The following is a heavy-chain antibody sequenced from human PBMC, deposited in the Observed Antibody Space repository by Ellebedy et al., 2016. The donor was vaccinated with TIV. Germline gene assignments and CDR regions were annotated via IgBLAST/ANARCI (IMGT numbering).Heavy chain of an antibody. Sequence: GGSLRLXCAASGFTFSSYSMNWVRQAPGKGLEWVSYISSSSSTIYYADSVKGRFTISRDNAKNSLYLQMNSLRDEDTAVYYCARVRGFVVVPAASGAFDIWGQGTMVTVSS. CDR1: GFTFSSYS. CDR3: ARVRGFVVVPAASGAFDI. J-gene: IGHJ3*02. CDR2: ISSSSSTI. D-gene: IGHD2-2*01. V-gene: IGHV3-48*02.